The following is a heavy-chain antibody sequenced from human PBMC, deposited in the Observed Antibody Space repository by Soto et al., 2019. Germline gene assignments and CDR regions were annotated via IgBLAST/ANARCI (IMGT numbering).Heavy chain of an antibody. CDR3: ARETVEPGTAACDY. V-gene: IGHV3-74*03. Sequence: PGGSLRLSCAASGFTFSRYYMHWVRQAPGKGLVWVSRINRDGSSTTYADSVRGRFAISRDNAKNTLYLQMNSLRDDDTAVYYCARETVEPGTAACDYWGQGALVTVSS. D-gene: IGHD1-1*01. CDR1: GFTFSRYY. CDR2: INRDGSST. J-gene: IGHJ4*02.